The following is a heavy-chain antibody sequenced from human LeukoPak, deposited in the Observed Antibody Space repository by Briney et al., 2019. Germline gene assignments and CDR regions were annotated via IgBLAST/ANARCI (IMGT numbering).Heavy chain of an antibody. J-gene: IGHJ4*02. Sequence: SVKVSCKASGGTFSSYALSWVRQAPGQGLEWMGGIIPIFGTANYAQKFQGRVTITTDESTSTAYMELSSLRSEDTAVYYCARQYGGNYPYFDYWGQGTLVTVSS. D-gene: IGHD4-23*01. V-gene: IGHV1-69*05. CDR1: GGTFSSYA. CDR2: IIPIFGTA. CDR3: ARQYGGNYPYFDY.